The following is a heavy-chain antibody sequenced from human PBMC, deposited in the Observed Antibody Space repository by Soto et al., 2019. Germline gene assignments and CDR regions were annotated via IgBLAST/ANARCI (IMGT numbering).Heavy chain of an antibody. V-gene: IGHV1-69*08. Sequence: QVQLVQSGAEVKKPGSSVKVSCKASGDTFSSYTFTWVRQAPGQGLEWMGRIIPIPDITNYAQKFQGRVTITADKSPDTVYMQLSRLRSDDTAVYFCAREYYGDCCDSWGQGTLVTVSS. D-gene: IGHD4-17*01. CDR3: AREYYGDCCDS. CDR1: GDTFSSYT. CDR2: IIPIPDIT. J-gene: IGHJ4*02.